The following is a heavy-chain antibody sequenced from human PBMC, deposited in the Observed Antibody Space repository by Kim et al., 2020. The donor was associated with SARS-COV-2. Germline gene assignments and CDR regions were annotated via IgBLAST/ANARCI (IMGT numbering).Heavy chain of an antibody. Sequence: KRYSPSLKSRLTITKDTSKNQVVLTMTNMDPVDTATYYCAHRGRDGLMRDWGQGTLVTVSS. V-gene: IGHV2-5*01. CDR2: K. D-gene: IGHD2-15*01. J-gene: IGHJ4*02. CDR3: AHRGRDGLMRD.